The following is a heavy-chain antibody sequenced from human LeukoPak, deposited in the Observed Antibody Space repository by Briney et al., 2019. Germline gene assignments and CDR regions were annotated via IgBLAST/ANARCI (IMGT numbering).Heavy chain of an antibody. D-gene: IGHD3-16*02. J-gene: IGHJ3*02. CDR3: ARGGGRMAITFGGVIAPGAFDI. CDR2: IKQDGSEK. CDR1: GFTFSTYW. V-gene: IGHV3-7*01. Sequence: PGGSLRLSCAASGFTFSTYWMSWVRQAPGKGLEWVANIKQDGSEKCYVDSVKGRFTISRDNAKNSLYLQMNSLRAEDTAVYYCARGGGRMAITFGGVIAPGAFDIWGQGTMVTVSS.